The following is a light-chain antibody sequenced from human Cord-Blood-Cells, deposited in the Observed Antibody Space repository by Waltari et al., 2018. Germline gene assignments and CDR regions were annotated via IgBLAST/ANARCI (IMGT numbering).Light chain of an antibody. Sequence: QSALTQPASVSGSPGQSITISCTGTSSDVGGYNYVPGYQQHPGKAPKLMIYDVSKRPSGVSNRCSGSKSGNTASLTISGLQAEDEADYYCSSYTSSSTLVFGGGTKLTVL. CDR3: SSYTSSSTLV. V-gene: IGLV2-14*01. CDR2: DVS. CDR1: SSDVGGYNY. J-gene: IGLJ3*02.